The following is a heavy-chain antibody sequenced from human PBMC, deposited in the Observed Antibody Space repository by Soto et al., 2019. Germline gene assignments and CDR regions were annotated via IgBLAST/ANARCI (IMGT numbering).Heavy chain of an antibody. Sequence: SETLSLTCTVSNDSISPYYRSWIRQPPGKGLEWIGYIYYSGSTNYNPSLKSRVTISVDTSKNQFSLKLSSVTAADTAVYYCARDSPGDSFFDYWGQGILVTVSS. CDR3: ARDSPGDSFFDY. CDR2: IYYSGST. J-gene: IGHJ4*02. D-gene: IGHD3-22*01. CDR1: NDSISPYY. V-gene: IGHV4-59*12.